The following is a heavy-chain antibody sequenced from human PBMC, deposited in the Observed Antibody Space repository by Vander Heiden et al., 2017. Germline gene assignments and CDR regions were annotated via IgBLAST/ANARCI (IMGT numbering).Heavy chain of an antibody. V-gene: IGHV3-49*05. CDR2: IRSKAYGGTT. CDR1: GFTFGDYA. CDR3: TRDKARSSGPKRPKVGAFDI. D-gene: IGHD6-19*01. J-gene: IGHJ3*02. Sequence: EVQLVESGGGLVKPGRSLRLSCTASGFTFGDYAMSWFRQAPGKGLEWVGFIRSKAYGGTTEYAASVKGRFTISRDDSKSIAYLQMNSLKTEDTAVYYCTRDKARSSGPKRPKVGAFDIGGQGTMVTVSS.